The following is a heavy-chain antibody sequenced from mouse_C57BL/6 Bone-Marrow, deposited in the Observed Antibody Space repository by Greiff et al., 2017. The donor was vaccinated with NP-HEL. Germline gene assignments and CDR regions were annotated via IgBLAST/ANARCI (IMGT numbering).Heavy chain of an antibody. CDR3: AKNGYYGSSPYWYFDV. D-gene: IGHD1-1*01. CDR1: GFSLTSYG. CDR2: IWRGGST. V-gene: IGHV2-5*01. Sequence: QVHVKQSGPGLVQPSQSLSITCTVSGFSLTSYGVHWVRQSPGKGLEWLGVIWRGGSTDYNAAFMSRLSITKDNSKSQVFFKMNSLQADDTAIYYCAKNGYYGSSPYWYFDVWGTGTTVTVSS. J-gene: IGHJ1*03.